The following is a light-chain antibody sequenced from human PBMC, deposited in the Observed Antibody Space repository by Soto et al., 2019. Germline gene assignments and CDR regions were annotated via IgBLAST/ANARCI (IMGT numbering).Light chain of an antibody. CDR1: QTISSY. V-gene: IGKV1-39*01. CDR3: QQSSTSLIT. CDR2: GAS. J-gene: IGKJ5*01. Sequence: DIPMTQSPSSLSASVGDRVTITCRASQTISSYLNWYQQKPGKAPKLLIYGASSLQSGVPSRFSGSGSGTDFTLTISSLQPEXXXTYFCQQSSTSLITFGQGTRLETK.